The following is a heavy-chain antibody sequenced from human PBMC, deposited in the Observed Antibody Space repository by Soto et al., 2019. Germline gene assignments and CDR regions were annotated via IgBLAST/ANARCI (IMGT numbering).Heavy chain of an antibody. CDR3: ARDFAYSSSWRGFDP. V-gene: IGHV4-59*01. CDR2: IYYSGST. D-gene: IGHD6-13*01. Sequence: QVQLQESGPGLVKPSETLSLTCTVSGGSISSYYWSWIRQPPGKGLEWLGYIYYSGSTNYNPSLKSRVTISVDTSKNQFSLKLSSVTAADTAVYYCARDFAYSSSWRGFDPWGQGTLVTVSS. J-gene: IGHJ5*02. CDR1: GGSISSYY.